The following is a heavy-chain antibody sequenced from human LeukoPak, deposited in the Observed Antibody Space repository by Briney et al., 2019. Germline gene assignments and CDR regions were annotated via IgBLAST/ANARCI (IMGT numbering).Heavy chain of an antibody. V-gene: IGHV1-18*01. CDR3: ARGGGITGTTDYYYYMDV. CDR2: ISAYNGNT. CDR1: GYTFTSYG. J-gene: IGHJ6*03. Sequence: ASVKVSCKASGYTFTSYGISWVRQAPGQGLEWMGWISAYNGNTNYAQELQGRVTMTTDTSTSTAYMELRSLRSDDTAVYYCARGGGITGTTDYYYYMDVWGKGTTVTVSS. D-gene: IGHD1-7*01.